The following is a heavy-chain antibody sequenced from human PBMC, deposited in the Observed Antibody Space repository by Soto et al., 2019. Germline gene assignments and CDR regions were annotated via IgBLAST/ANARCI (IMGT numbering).Heavy chain of an antibody. D-gene: IGHD4-17*01. Sequence: ASVKVSCKASGYTFTSYGISWVRQAPGQGLEWMGWISAYNGNTNYAQKLQGRVTMTTDTSTSTAYMELRSLRSDDTAVYYCARFHGKDYGDPNNWFDPWGQGTLVTVSS. CDR1: GYTFTSYG. J-gene: IGHJ5*02. CDR3: ARFHGKDYGDPNNWFDP. CDR2: ISAYNGNT. V-gene: IGHV1-18*01.